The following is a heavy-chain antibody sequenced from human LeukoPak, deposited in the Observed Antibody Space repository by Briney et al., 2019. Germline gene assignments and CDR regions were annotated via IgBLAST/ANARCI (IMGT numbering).Heavy chain of an antibody. J-gene: IGHJ4*02. D-gene: IGHD1-26*01. CDR2: ISGSGGST. V-gene: IGHV3-23*01. Sequence: PGGSLRLSCAASGFTFSSYGMHWVRQAPGKGLEWVSAISGSGGSTYYADSVKGRFTISRDNSKNTLYLQMNSLRAEDTAVYYCAKNSGSYPAWHDYWGQGTLVTISS. CDR1: GFTFSSYG. CDR3: AKNSGSYPAWHDY.